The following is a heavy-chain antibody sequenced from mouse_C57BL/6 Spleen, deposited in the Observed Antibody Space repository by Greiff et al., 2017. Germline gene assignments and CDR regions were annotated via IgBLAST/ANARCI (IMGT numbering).Heavy chain of an antibody. CDR3: ARDSSGLFAY. CDR2: IDPSDSET. J-gene: IGHJ3*01. Sequence: VKLQQPGAELVRPGSSVKLSCKASGYTFTSYWMHWVKQRPIQGLEWIGNIDPSDSETHYNQKFKDKATLTVDKSSSTAYMQLSSLTSEDSAVYYCARDSSGLFAYWGQGTLVTVSA. V-gene: IGHV1-52*01. CDR1: GYTFTSYW. D-gene: IGHD3-2*02.